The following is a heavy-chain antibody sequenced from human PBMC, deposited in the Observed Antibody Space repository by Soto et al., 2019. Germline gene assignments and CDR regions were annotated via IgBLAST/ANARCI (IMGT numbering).Heavy chain of an antibody. CDR1: GFTFSNYG. CDR3: ARDIESVTARHFFYYYAMDV. V-gene: IGHV1-18*01. CDR2: VSANNGHT. D-gene: IGHD2-8*01. J-gene: IGHJ6*02. Sequence: ASVKVSSKASGFTFSNYGVHWVPQASGQALEWMGWVSANNGHTNYAQNLQGTVSMTTDTSTSTAYMELGGLTFDDTAVYYCARDIESVTARHFFYYYAMDVWGQGTTVTVSS.